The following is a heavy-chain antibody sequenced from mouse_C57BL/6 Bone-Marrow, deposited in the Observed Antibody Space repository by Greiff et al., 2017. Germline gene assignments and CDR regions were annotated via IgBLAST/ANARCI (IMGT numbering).Heavy chain of an antibody. CDR2: IHPNSGST. CDR3: ARRWLLPYYYAMEY. V-gene: IGHV1-64*01. D-gene: IGHD2-3*01. J-gene: IGHJ4*01. CDR1: GYTFTSYW. Sequence: QVQLKQPGAELVKPGASVKLSCKASGYTFTSYWMHWVKQRPGQGLEWIGMIHPNSGSTNYNEKFKSKATLTVDKSSSTAYMQLSSLTSEDSAVYYCARRWLLPYYYAMEYWGQGTSVTVSS.